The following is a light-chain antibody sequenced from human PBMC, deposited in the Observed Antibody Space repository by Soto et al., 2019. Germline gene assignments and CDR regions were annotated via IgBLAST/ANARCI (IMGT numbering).Light chain of an antibody. Sequence: DIQMTQSPSSVSASVGDRVTITCRASQGISSWLAWYQQKPGKAPKLLXYDASTLQSGVPSRFSASGSGTEFTLTISSLQPEDFATYYCQQSYSTPPITFGQGTRLEIK. J-gene: IGKJ5*01. CDR3: QQSYSTPPIT. V-gene: IGKV1-12*01. CDR1: QGISSW. CDR2: DAS.